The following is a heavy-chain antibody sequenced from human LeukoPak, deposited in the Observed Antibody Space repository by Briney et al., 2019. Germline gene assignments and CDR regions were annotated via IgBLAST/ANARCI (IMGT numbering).Heavy chain of an antibody. D-gene: IGHD3-3*01. V-gene: IGHV1-58*01. CDR3: AAGRDLQIFAALDF. Sequence: ASVKVSCKASGFTSTGSTLQWVRLARGQHLERIAWIVVGSGNTNYAQKFQERLILTRDMATRTVYMELSSLSSEDTAVYYCAAGRDLQIFAALDFWGQGTMVTVSS. CDR1: GFTSTGST. CDR2: IVVGSGNT. J-gene: IGHJ3*01.